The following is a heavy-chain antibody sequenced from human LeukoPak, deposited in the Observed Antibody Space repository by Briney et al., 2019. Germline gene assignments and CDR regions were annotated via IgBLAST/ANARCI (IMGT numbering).Heavy chain of an antibody. V-gene: IGHV3-48*01. Sequence: PGGSLRLSCAASGFTFSSYGINWVRLAPGKGLEWISHISSSGSTKYYADSVKGRFTISRDNAKNSLYLQMNSLKTEDTAVYYCTRDQPYSYGPVYWGQGTLVTVSS. CDR3: TRDQPYSYGPVY. CDR1: GFTFSSYG. D-gene: IGHD5-18*01. CDR2: ISSSGSTK. J-gene: IGHJ4*02.